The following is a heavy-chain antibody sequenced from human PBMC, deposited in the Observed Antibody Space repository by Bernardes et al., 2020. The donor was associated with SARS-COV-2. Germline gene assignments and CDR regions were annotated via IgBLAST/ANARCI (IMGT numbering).Heavy chain of an antibody. CDR3: ARADTGISDPYHFDF. CDR2: VHYSAMT. Sequence: SETLSLTCIVSGGSMSSNIFWWDWIRQPPGKGLEWIGTVHYSAMTEYNPSLKSRVTMSVDTSAKTVYLQWSRLRASDTAMYYCARADTGISDPYHFDFWGQGTQVTVSS. D-gene: IGHD2-21*01. V-gene: IGHV4-39*02. J-gene: IGHJ4*02. CDR1: GGSMSSNIFW.